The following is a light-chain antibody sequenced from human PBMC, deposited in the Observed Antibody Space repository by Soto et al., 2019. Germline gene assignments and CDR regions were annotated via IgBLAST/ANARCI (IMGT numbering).Light chain of an antibody. Sequence: IVLTQSSATLSLSPWKRATLSCRASQSVSTSYLAWYQQKPGQAPRLLIYDVSNRATGIPARFSGSGSGTDFTLTISSLEPEDFAVYWCQQYNNWPLTFGPGTRLEIK. CDR1: QSVSTSY. CDR3: QQYNNWPLT. V-gene: IGKV3-11*01. J-gene: IGKJ5*01. CDR2: DVS.